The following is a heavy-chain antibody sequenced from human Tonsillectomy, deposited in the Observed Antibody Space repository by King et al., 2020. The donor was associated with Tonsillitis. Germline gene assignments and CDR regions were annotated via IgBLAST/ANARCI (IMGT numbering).Heavy chain of an antibody. V-gene: IGHV4-34*01. CDR3: ARTVVVVPAAISYMAV. CDR1: GGSFSGYY. J-gene: IGHJ6*03. Sequence: VQLQQWGAGLLKPSETLSLTCAVYGGSFSGYYWSWLRQPPGKGLEWIGEINHSGSTNYNPSLKSRVTISVDTSKNQFSLKLSSVTAADTAVYYCARTVVVVPAAISYMAVWGKGTTVTVSS. CDR2: INHSGST. D-gene: IGHD2-2*01.